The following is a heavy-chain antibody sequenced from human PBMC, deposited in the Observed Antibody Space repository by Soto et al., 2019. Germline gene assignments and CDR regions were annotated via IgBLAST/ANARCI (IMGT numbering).Heavy chain of an antibody. CDR2: INPNSGGT. D-gene: IGHD6-13*01. CDR3: AREAEADSSSWYAFDI. Sequence: ASVKVSCKASGYTFTGYYMHWVRQAPGQGLEWMGWINPNSGGTNYAQKFQGWVTMTRDTSISTAYMELSRLRSDDTAVYYCAREAEADSSSWYAFDIWGQGTMVTVSS. V-gene: IGHV1-2*04. J-gene: IGHJ3*02. CDR1: GYTFTGYY.